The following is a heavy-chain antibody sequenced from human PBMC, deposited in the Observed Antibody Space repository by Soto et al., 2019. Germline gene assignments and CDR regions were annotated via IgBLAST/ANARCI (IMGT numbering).Heavy chain of an antibody. CDR1: GGSISSYY. CDR3: AGEGLGGYDFWSGLYYFDY. J-gene: IGHJ4*02. V-gene: IGHV4-59*12. Sequence: SETLSLTCTVSGGSISSYYWSWIRQPPGKGLEWIGYIYYSGSTNYNPSVKGRFTISRDNSKNTLYLQMNSLRAEDTAVYYCAGEGLGGYDFWSGLYYFDYWGQGTLVTVSS. D-gene: IGHD3-3*01. CDR2: IYYSGST.